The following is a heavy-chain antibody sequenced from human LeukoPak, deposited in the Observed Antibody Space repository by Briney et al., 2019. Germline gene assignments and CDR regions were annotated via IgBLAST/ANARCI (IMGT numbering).Heavy chain of an antibody. CDR3: ARDYYYDSSGYYSRNPFDAFDI. V-gene: IGHV1-24*01. CDR1: GYTLTELS. CDR2: FDPEDGET. J-gene: IGHJ3*02. D-gene: IGHD3-22*01. Sequence: ASVKVSCKVSGYTLTELSMHWVRRAPGKGLEWMGGFDPEDGETIYAQKFQGRVTVTEDTSTDTAYMELSSLRSEDTAVYYCARDYYYDSSGYYSRNPFDAFDIRGQGTMVTVSS.